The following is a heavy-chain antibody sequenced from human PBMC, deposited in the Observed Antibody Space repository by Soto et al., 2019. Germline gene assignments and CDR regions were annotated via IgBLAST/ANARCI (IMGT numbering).Heavy chain of an antibody. CDR1: GYTFTSYG. J-gene: IGHJ6*02. CDR3: ARYPHYDILTGRNYYGLYV. D-gene: IGHD3-9*01. Sequence: QVQLVQSGAEVKKPGASVKVSCKASGYTFTSYGISWVRQAPGQGLEWMGWLSAYNGNTNYAQNLQGRVTMTTDTSTSTAYLELRSLRSDDTAVYYCARYPHYDILTGRNYYGLYVWGQGTTVTFCS. V-gene: IGHV1-18*04. CDR2: LSAYNGNT.